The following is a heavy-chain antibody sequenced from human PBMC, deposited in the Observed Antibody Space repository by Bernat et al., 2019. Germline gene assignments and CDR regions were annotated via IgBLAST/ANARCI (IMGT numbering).Heavy chain of an antibody. CDR1: GFTFSSYG. CDR2: ISYDGSNK. D-gene: IGHD6-13*01. CDR3: AKDVSSSWTPEDY. J-gene: IGHJ4*02. Sequence: QVQLVESGGGVVQPGRSLRLSCAASGFTFSSYGMHWVRQAPGKGLEWVAVISYDGSNKYYADSVKGRFIISRDNSKNTLYLQMNSLRAEDTAVYYCAKDVSSSWTPEDYWGQGTLVTVSS. V-gene: IGHV3-30*18.